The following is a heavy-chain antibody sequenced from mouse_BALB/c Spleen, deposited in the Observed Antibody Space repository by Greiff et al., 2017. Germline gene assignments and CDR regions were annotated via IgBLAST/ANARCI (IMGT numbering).Heavy chain of an antibody. CDR3: ARSAYYGNYLVYFDY. CDR1: GFTFSSFG. V-gene: IGHV5-17*02. D-gene: IGHD2-10*01. CDR2: ISSGSSTI. J-gene: IGHJ2*01. Sequence: EVKLQESGGGLVQPGGSRKLSCAASGFTFSSFGMHWVRQAPEKGLEWVAYISSGSSTIYYADTVKGRFTISRDNPKNTLFLQMTSLRSEDTAMYYCARSAYYGNYLVYFDYWGQGTTLTVSS.